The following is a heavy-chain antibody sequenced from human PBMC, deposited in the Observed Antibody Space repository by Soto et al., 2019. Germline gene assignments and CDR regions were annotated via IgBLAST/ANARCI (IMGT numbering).Heavy chain of an antibody. J-gene: IGHJ6*03. CDR1: GGTFSSYT. CDR3: ARGLAGTSYDMDV. V-gene: IGHV1-69*02. D-gene: IGHD1-7*01. Sequence: SVKVFCKASGGTFSSYTISWVRQAPGQGLEWMGRIIPILGIANYAQKFQGRVTITADKSTSTAYMELSSLRSEDTAVYYCARGLAGTSYDMDVWGKGTTVTVS. CDR2: IIPILGIA.